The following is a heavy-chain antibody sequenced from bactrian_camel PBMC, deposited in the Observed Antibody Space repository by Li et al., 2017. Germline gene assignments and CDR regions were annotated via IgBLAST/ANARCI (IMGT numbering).Heavy chain of an antibody. CDR2: IDSDSTTT. V-gene: IGHV3S42*01. CDR3: AGVPFGDGYCSDQGQTFDY. CDR1: GYTYTAGC. D-gene: IGHD3*01. Sequence: VQLVESGGGSVQAGGSLVLSCAASGYTYTAGCMGWFRQAPGKEREGVAAIDSDSTTTIYADSVKGRFTISKDNAKDTLYLQMNSLKPEDTAMYFCAGVPFGDGYCSDQGQTFDYWGQGTQVTVS. J-gene: IGHJ4*01.